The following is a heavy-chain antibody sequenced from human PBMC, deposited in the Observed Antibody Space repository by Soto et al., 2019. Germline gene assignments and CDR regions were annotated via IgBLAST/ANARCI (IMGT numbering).Heavy chain of an antibody. J-gene: IGHJ6*02. V-gene: IGHV1-2*02. CDR1: GYTFTGYY. CDR2: INPNSGGT. D-gene: IGHD2-15*01. Sequence: GASVKVSCKASGYTFTGYYMHWVRQAPGLGLEWMGWINPNSGGTNYAQKFQGRVTMTRDTSISTAYMELSRLRSDDTAVYYCARDSSGAGGAPYYYYYGMDAWGQGTTVTVSS. CDR3: ARDSSGAGGAPYYYYYGMDA.